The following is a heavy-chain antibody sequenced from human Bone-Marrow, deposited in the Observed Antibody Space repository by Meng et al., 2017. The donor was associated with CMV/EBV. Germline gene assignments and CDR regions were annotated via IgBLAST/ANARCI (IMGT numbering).Heavy chain of an antibody. J-gene: IGHJ4*02. CDR1: GFTFSDYY. D-gene: IGHD5-24*01. V-gene: IGHV3-11*04. Sequence: GESLKISCAASGFTFSDYYMSWIRQAPGKGLEWVSYTSSSGSTIYYADSVKGRFTISRDNAKNSLYLQMNSVKAEDTAVYFCARLQGGVTTYDYWGQGTLVTVSS. CDR3: ARLQGGVTTYDY. CDR2: TSSSGSTI.